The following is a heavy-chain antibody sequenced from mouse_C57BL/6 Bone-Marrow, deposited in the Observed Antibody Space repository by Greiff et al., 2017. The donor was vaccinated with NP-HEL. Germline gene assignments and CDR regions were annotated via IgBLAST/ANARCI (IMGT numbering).Heavy chain of an antibody. CDR2: IYPRSGNT. V-gene: IGHV1-81*01. Sequence: VQLQQSGAELARPGASVKLSCKASGYTFTSYGISWVKQRTGQGLEWIGEIYPRSGNTYYNEKFKGKATLTADKSSSTAYMELRSLTSEDSAVYFCASWDSDYWGQGTTLTVSS. D-gene: IGHD4-1*01. CDR1: GYTFTSYG. CDR3: ASWDSDY. J-gene: IGHJ2*01.